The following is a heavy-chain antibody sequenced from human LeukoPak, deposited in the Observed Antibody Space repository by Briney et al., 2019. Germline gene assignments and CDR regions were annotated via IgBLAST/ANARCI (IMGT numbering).Heavy chain of an antibody. CDR2: IYYSGST. CDR3: ARVYCSGGLSYGVVDY. J-gene: IGHJ4*02. CDR1: GGSISSGGYY. Sequence: SETLSLTCTVSGGSISSGGYYWSWIRQHPGKGLEWIGYIYYSGSTYYNPSLKSRVTISVDTSKNQFSLKLSSVTAADTAVYFCARVYCSGGLSYGVVDYWGQGTLVTVSS. V-gene: IGHV4-31*03. D-gene: IGHD2-15*01.